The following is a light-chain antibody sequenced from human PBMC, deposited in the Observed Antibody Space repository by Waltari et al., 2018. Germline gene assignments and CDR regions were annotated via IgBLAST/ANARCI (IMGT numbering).Light chain of an antibody. CDR1: HSNLGSKY. Sequence: QSVLTQPPSASGTPGQRVTSSCSGLHSNLGSKYSYRYQQLPGTAPKLLIYQDSQRPSGVPDRFSGSKSGTSASLAISGLRSEDEADYYCAAWDDSLSGPIFATGTKVTV. CDR3: AAWDDSLSGPI. CDR2: QDS. J-gene: IGLJ1*01. V-gene: IGLV1-47*01.